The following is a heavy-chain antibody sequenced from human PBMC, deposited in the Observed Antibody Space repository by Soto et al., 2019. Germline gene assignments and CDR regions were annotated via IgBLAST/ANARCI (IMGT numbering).Heavy chain of an antibody. V-gene: IGHV4-39*07. CDR3: ARGIRGYSYGLRVVLDP. D-gene: IGHD5-18*01. Sequence: SETLSLTCTVSGGSISSSSYYWGWIRQPPGKGLEWIGSIYYSGGTYYNPSLKSRVTISVDKSKNQFSLKLSSVTAADTAVYYCARGIRGYSYGLRVVLDPWGQGTLVTVSS. CDR1: GGSISSSSYY. CDR2: IYYSGGT. J-gene: IGHJ5*02.